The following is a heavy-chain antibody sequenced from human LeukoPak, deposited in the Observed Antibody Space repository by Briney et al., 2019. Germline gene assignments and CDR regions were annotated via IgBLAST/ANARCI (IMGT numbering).Heavy chain of an antibody. Sequence: ASVKVSCKVSGYTLTELSMHWVRQAPGKGLEWMGGFDPEDGETIYAQKFQGRVTMTRDTSTSTVYMELSSLRSEDTAVYYCASSSGGSYEDWFDPWGQGTLVTVSS. CDR2: FDPEDGET. CDR3: ASSSGGSYEDWFDP. CDR1: GYTLTELS. D-gene: IGHD1-26*01. V-gene: IGHV1-24*01. J-gene: IGHJ5*02.